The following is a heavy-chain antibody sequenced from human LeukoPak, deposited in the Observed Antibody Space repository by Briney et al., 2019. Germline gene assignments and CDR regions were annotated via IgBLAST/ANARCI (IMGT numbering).Heavy chain of an antibody. CDR1: LGSISNFY. CDR2: IYSSGST. Sequence: SETLSLTCTVSLGSISNFYWSWVRQPPGKGLEWIGYIYSSGSTKYNPSLKSRVTISVDTSKNQFSLKLSSVTAADTAVYYCARDYGGKFDYWGQGTLVTVSS. J-gene: IGHJ4*02. CDR3: ARDYGGKFDY. V-gene: IGHV4-59*01. D-gene: IGHD4-23*01.